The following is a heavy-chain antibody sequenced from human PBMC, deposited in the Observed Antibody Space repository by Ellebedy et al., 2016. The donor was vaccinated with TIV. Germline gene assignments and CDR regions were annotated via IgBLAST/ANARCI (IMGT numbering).Heavy chain of an antibody. D-gene: IGHD6-19*01. CDR3: ARDNTVGGTNWFDP. Sequence: AASVKVSCKPSGYTFTSYGISWVRQAPGQGLEWMGWISGLNGKTKYARTVQGRVTLTTDTAARTVYMELTRLRSDDTAVYYCARDNTVGGTNWFDPWGQGTLVIVSS. V-gene: IGHV1-18*01. J-gene: IGHJ5*02. CDR2: ISGLNGKT. CDR1: GYTFTSYG.